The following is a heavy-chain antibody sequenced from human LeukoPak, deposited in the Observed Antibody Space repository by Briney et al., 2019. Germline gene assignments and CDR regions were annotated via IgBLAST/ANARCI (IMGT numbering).Heavy chain of an antibody. CDR3: ARDFDCGSTSCYDQGDY. Sequence: GASVKVSCKASGYTFTSYYMHWVRQAPGQGLEWMGIINPSGGSTSYAQKFQGRVTMTRDTSTSTVYMELSSLRSEDTAVYYCARDFDCGSTSCYDQGDYWGQGTLVTVSS. CDR2: INPSGGST. J-gene: IGHJ4*02. V-gene: IGHV1-46*01. D-gene: IGHD2-2*01. CDR1: GYTFTSYY.